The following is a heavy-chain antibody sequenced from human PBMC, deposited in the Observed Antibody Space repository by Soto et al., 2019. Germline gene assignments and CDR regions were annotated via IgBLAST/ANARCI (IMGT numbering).Heavy chain of an antibody. D-gene: IGHD3-10*01. CDR3: ARGVTMVRGLGLFYFDY. Sequence: QVQLQESGPGLVKPSQTLSLTCTVSGGSISSGGYYWSWIRQHPGKGLEWIGYIYYSGSTYYNPSLKSRVTMSVDTSKNQFSLKLSSVTAADTAVYYCARGVTMVRGLGLFYFDYWGQGTLVTVSS. CDR1: GGSISSGGYY. CDR2: IYYSGST. V-gene: IGHV4-31*03. J-gene: IGHJ4*02.